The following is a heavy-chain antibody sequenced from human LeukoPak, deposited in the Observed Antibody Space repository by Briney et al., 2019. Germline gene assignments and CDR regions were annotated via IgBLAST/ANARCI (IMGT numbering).Heavy chain of an antibody. D-gene: IGHD6-19*01. V-gene: IGHV1-2*02. CDR2: INPNTGGT. Sequence: ASVKVSCKASGYTFTGYYMHWVRQAPGQGLEWMGWINPNTGGTNYAQKFQGRVTMTRDTTISTAYMELGRLTSDDTAVYYCASYPRYSSSPPFDYWGQGTLVTVSS. CDR3: ASYPRYSSSPPFDY. CDR1: GYTFTGYY. J-gene: IGHJ4*02.